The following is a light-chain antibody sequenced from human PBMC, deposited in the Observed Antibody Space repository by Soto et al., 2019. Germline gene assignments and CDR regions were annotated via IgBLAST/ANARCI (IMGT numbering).Light chain of an antibody. CDR2: DAS. V-gene: IGKV3-11*01. J-gene: IGKJ2*01. CDR3: QQRSNWPPT. CDR1: QSVSSY. Sequence: EIVLTQSPATLSLSPGERATLSCRASQSVSSYLAWYQQKPGQAPTLLIYDASNRATGIPARFSGSGSGTDFTLTISSLEPEDFAVYYCQQRSNWPPTFGQGTKQEIK.